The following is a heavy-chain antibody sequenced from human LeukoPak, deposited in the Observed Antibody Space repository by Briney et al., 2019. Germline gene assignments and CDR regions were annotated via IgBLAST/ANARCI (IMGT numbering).Heavy chain of an antibody. J-gene: IGHJ3*02. CDR3: AKLMYYYDSSGYDDAFDI. V-gene: IGHV3-30*18. CDR2: ISYDGSNK. CDR1: GFTFSSYG. D-gene: IGHD3-22*01. Sequence: GGSLRLSCAASGFTFSSYGMHWVRQAPGKGLEWVAVISYDGSNKYYADSVKGRFTISRDNSKNTLYLQMNSLRAEDTAVYYCAKLMYYYDSSGYDDAFDIWGQGTMVTVSS.